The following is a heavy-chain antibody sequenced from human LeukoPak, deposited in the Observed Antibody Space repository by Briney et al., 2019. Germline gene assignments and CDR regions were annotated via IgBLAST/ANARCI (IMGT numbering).Heavy chain of an antibody. CDR2: IHTSGGT. J-gene: IGHJ4*02. D-gene: IGHD3-22*01. Sequence: SETLSLTCTVSGGSISSYYWSWIRKPAGKGLEWIGRIHTSGGTNYNPSLKSRVTMSVDTSKNQFSLKLSSVTAADTAVYYCARDKYYYDSSASIRFDYWGQGTLVTVSS. CDR3: ARDKYYYDSSASIRFDY. V-gene: IGHV4-4*07. CDR1: GGSISSYY.